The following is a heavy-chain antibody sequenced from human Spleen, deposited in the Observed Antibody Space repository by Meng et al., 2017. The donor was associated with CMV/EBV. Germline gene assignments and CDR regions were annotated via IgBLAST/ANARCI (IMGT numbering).Heavy chain of an antibody. CDR1: GGSVSSGSYY. V-gene: IGHV4-61*01. D-gene: IGHD1-1*01. CDR2: ISYIGST. Sequence: SETLSLTCTVSGGSVSSGSYYWSWLRQPPGKGLEWIGYISYIGSTNYNPSLKSRVTISVDTSKNQFSLKLSSVTAADTAVFYCARDILERNAFDMWGQGTMVIVSS. CDR3: ARDILERNAFDM. J-gene: IGHJ3*02.